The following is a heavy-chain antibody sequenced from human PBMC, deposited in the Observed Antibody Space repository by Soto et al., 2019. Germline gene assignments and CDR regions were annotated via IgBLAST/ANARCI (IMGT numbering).Heavy chain of an antibody. J-gene: IGHJ6*03. CDR1: GYSLTSFW. Sequence: GESLKISCKGSGYSLTSFWIGWVRQMPGKGLGWMGIIYPGDSDTRYSPSFQGQVTISADKSISTAYLQWSSLKASDSAMYYCARHIKERFGGLYSSDYYYYYYMDVWGKGTTVTVS. CDR2: IYPGDSDT. CDR3: ARHIKERFGGLYSSDYYYYYYMDV. V-gene: IGHV5-51*01. D-gene: IGHD2-15*01.